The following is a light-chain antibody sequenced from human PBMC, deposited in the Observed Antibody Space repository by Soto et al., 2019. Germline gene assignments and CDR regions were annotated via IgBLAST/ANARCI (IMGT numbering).Light chain of an antibody. J-gene: IGKJ3*01. CDR3: QHYYTGAFT. CDR2: WAS. Sequence: DIVMTQSPDSLAVSLGERATINCKSSQRVLYGSNNKNYLAWYQQKPGQPPKWLIYWASTRESGVADRFSGSGSGTDFTLTISSLQAEDVAVYYCQHYYTGAFTFGPGTKVDIK. CDR1: QRVLYGSNNKNY. V-gene: IGKV4-1*01.